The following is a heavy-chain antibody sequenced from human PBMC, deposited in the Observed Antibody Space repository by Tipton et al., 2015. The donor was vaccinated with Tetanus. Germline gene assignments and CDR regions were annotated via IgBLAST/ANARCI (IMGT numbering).Heavy chain of an antibody. CDR1: GGSITKDY. J-gene: IGHJ4*02. V-gene: IGHV4-59*01. Sequence: TLSLTCNVSGGSITKDYWSWIRQSPGKTLEWIGYISHSGSPNYNPSLKSRATVSVDKSKNQFSLRLTSVTAADTAVYYCARANNDYPKKGPFDYWGQGARVIVSS. CDR3: ARANNDYPKKGPFDY. D-gene: IGHD5-12*01. CDR2: ISHSGSP.